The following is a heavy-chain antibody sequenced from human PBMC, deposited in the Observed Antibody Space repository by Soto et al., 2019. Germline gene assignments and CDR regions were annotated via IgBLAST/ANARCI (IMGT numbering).Heavy chain of an antibody. CDR2: ISYDGSNK. Sequence: GGSLRLSCAASGFTFSSYAMHWVRQAPGKGLEWVAVISYDGSNKYYADSVKGRFTISRDNSKNTLSLQMNSLRAEDTAVYYCARGPSSLTRFDYWGQGTLVTVSS. CDR1: GFTFSSYA. D-gene: IGHD2-2*01. CDR3: ARGPSSLTRFDY. J-gene: IGHJ4*02. V-gene: IGHV3-30-3*01.